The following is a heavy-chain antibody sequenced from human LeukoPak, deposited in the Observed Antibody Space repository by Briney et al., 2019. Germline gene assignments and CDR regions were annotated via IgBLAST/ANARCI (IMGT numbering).Heavy chain of an antibody. D-gene: IGHD3-22*01. CDR2: IYYSGST. CDR3: ARGYHDFSGYWLSYFDY. Sequence: SETPSLTCTVSGDSISSYYWTWIRQPPGKGLEWIGYIYYSGSTNYNPSLKSRVTISIDTSKNQFSLKLSSVTAADTAVYYCARGYHDFSGYWLSYFDYWGQGTLVTVSS. CDR1: GDSISSYY. V-gene: IGHV4-59*01. J-gene: IGHJ4*02.